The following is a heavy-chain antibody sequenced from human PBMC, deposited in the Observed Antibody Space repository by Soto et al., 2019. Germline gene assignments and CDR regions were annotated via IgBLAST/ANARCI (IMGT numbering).Heavy chain of an antibody. CDR2: IKQDGSEK. CDR1: GFTFSSYW. D-gene: IGHD1-7*01. V-gene: IGHV3-7*01. J-gene: IGHJ6*03. Sequence: GGSLRLSCAASGFTFSSYWMSWVRQAPGKGLEWVANIKQDGSEKYYVDSVKGRFTISRDNAKNSLYLQMNSLRAEDTAVYYCARAGLVYFGTRPSGTNYYMDVWGKGTTVAVSS. CDR3: ARAGLVYFGTRPSGTNYYMDV.